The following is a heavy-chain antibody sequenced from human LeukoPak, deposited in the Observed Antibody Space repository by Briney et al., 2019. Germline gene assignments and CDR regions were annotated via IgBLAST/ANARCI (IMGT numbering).Heavy chain of an antibody. V-gene: IGHV3-7*01. J-gene: IGHJ5*02. CDR1: GLTFISYG. CDR3: ARDCGGDCYINWFDP. CDR2: IKQDGSEK. D-gene: IGHD2-21*02. Sequence: PGGSLGLSCAASGLTFISYGMNWVRKAPGKGLEWLANIKQDGSEKYYVDSVKGRFTISRDNAKNSLYLQMNSLRAEDTAVYYCARDCGGDCYINWFDPWGQGTLVTVSS.